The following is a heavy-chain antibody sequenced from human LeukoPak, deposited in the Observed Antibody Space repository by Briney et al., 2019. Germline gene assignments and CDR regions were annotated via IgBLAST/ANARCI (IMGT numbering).Heavy chain of an antibody. CDR3: AKSIKVALSGAYFDP. V-gene: IGHV1-18*01. J-gene: IGHJ5*02. CDR2: ISAYNGNT. D-gene: IGHD6-19*01. Sequence: ASVKVSCKASGYTFSNSGVSWLRQAPGQGLEWMGWISAYNGNTNYARKFRDRVAMTTDTSTNTAYMELRSLRSDDTAVYYCAKSIKVALSGAYFDPWGQGTLVTVPS. CDR1: GYTFSNSG.